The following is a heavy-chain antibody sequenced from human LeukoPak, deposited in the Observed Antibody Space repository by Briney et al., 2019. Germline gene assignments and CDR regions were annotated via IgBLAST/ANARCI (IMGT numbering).Heavy chain of an antibody. J-gene: IGHJ6*02. CDR2: ISYDGSRK. D-gene: IGHD1-14*01. V-gene: IGHV3-30*18. Sequence: GGSLRLSCAASGFTFSNYGMHWVRQAPGKGLEWVAVISYDGSRKFYGDSVKGRFTISRDNSKNTLYVQMSILRAEDTAVYYCAKDRYLEAYGMDVWGQGTTVTVAS. CDR1: GFTFSNYG. CDR3: AKDRYLEAYGMDV.